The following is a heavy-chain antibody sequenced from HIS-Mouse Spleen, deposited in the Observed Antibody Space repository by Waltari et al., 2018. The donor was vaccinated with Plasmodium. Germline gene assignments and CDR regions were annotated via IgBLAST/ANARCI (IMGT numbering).Heavy chain of an antibody. V-gene: IGHV4-59*01. CDR2: IYYSGST. J-gene: IGHJ4*02. Sequence: QVQLQESGPGLVKPSETLSLTCTVSGGSISSYYWRWIRQPPGKGLEWIGYIYYSGSTNYNPSLKSRVTISVDTSKNQFSLKLSSVTAADTAVYYCARAREVGATFDYWGQGTLVTVSS. CDR1: GGSISSYY. D-gene: IGHD1-26*01. CDR3: ARAREVGATFDY.